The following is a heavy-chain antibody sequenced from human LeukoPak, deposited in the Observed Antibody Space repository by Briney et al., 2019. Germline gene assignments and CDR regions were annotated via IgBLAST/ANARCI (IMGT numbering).Heavy chain of an antibody. V-gene: IGHV3-9*01. CDR1: GFIFNDYA. CDR2: ISWNSGNI. J-gene: IGHJ5*02. D-gene: IGHD3-22*01. Sequence: QAGRSLRVFCAASGFIFNDYAMHWVRQAPGKGLEWVSGISWNSGNIGYADSVKGRFTISRANAKNSLYLQMNSLRAEHTAVYYCARDPNYYDRKGFDPWGQGTLVTVSS. CDR3: ARDPNYYDRKGFDP.